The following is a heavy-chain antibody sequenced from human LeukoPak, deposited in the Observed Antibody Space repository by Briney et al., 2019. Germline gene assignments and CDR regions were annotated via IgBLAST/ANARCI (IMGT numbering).Heavy chain of an antibody. CDR1: GFSFSSYW. CDR2: IKRDASEE. D-gene: IGHD6-6*01. Sequence: PGGSLRLSCAASGFSFSSYWMTWVRQAPGKGLEWVANIKRDASEEHYVDSVKGRFTISRDNAKSSLYLQLNSLRVEDTALYFCASTASLSYWGQGTLVTVSS. J-gene: IGHJ4*02. CDR3: ASTASLSY. V-gene: IGHV3-7*01.